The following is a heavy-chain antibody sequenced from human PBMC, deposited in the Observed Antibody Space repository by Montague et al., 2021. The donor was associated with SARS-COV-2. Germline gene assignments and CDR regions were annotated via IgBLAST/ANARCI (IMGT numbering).Heavy chain of an antibody. CDR1: GFSLSTSGMC. CDR3: ARRTYDILTGYDYGMDV. CDR2: IDWDDDK. D-gene: IGHD3-9*01. V-gene: IGHV2-70*11. Sequence: PALVKPTQTLTLTCTFSGFSLSTSGMCVSWIRQPPGKATEWLARIDWDDDKYYSTSLKTRLTISKDTSKNQVVLTMTNMDPVDTATYYCARRTYDILTGYDYGMDVWGQGTTVTVSS. J-gene: IGHJ6*02.